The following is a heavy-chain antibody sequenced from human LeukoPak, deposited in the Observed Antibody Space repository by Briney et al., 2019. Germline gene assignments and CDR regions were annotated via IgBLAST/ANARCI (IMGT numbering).Heavy chain of an antibody. J-gene: IGHJ1*01. CDR3: ATEGGHLTHLSF. CDR1: GFTFSQTG. Sequence: GRPLRLSCQTSGFTFSQTGFHWVRQAPGKGLEWVAVIWFDGSQKYHADSVKGRFTISKDDSKNTLYLQMDNLRAEDTAVYYCATEGGHLTHLSFWGRGTLLTVSS. D-gene: IGHD2-15*01. CDR2: IWFDGSQK. V-gene: IGHV3-33*01.